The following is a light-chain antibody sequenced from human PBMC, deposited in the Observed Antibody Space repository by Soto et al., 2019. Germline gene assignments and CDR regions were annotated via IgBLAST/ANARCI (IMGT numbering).Light chain of an antibody. Sequence: QSVLTQPRSVSASPGRSVTLSCTGSRSDVGVYNYVSWYQQHPGKAPKLMIYDVSKRPSGVPGRFSGSKSGNTASLTISGLQAEDEADYYCCSYGGGYTPLVFGGGTK. CDR3: CSYGGGYTPLV. CDR1: RSDVGVYNY. J-gene: IGLJ2*01. CDR2: DVS. V-gene: IGLV2-11*01.